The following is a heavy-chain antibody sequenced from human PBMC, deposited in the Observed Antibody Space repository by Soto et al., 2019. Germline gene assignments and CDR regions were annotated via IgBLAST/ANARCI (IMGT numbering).Heavy chain of an antibody. CDR3: ARVSGSYYYGMDV. V-gene: IGHV4-30-4*01. J-gene: IGHJ6*02. CDR1: GGSVSSGDSY. D-gene: IGHD1-26*01. Sequence: SETLSLTCTVSGGSVSSGDSYWSWIRQPPGKGLEWIGFISYSGTTHYSASLRSRVSISVDTSKNQFSLKLSSVTAADTAVYYCARVSGSYYYGMDVWGQGTTVTVSS. CDR2: ISYSGTT.